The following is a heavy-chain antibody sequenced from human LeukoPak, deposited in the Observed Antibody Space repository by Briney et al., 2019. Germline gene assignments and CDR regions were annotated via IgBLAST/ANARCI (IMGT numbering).Heavy chain of an antibody. Sequence: EASVKVSCKASGGAFSSYAISWVRQAPGQGLEWMGGIIPIFGTANYAQKFQGRVTITADESTSTAYMELSSLRSEDTAVYYCARALYSSSSENWFDPWGQGTLVTVSS. D-gene: IGHD6-6*01. CDR2: IIPIFGTA. V-gene: IGHV1-69*13. CDR1: GGAFSSYA. CDR3: ARALYSSSSENWFDP. J-gene: IGHJ5*02.